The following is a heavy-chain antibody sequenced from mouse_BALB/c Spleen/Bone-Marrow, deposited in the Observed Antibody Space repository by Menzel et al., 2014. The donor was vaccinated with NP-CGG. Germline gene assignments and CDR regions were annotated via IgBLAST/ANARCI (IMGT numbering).Heavy chain of an antibody. Sequence: EVKLMESRGGLVKSGGSLKLSCAASGFTFNSYGMSWVRQTPEKRLEGVATISGGGSYTFYPDSVKGRFTISRDNAKNNLYLQLSSLRSEDTALYYCARHAYYDQTEVSFVYWGQGTLVTVSA. V-gene: IGHV5-9-2*01. J-gene: IGHJ3*01. D-gene: IGHD2-4*01. CDR2: ISGGGSYT. CDR3: ARHAYYDQTEVSFVY. CDR1: GFTFNSYG.